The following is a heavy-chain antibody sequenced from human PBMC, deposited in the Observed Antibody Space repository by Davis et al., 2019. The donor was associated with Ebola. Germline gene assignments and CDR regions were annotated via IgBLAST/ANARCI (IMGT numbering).Heavy chain of an antibody. J-gene: IGHJ4*02. CDR3: ARNNRNNGYYFDY. CDR1: GGSISSSSYY. Sequence: SETLSLTCTVSGGSISSSSYYWGWIRQPPGKGLEWIGSIYYSGSTYYNPSLKSRVTISVDTSKNQFSLKLSSVTAADTAVYYCARNNRNNGYYFDYWGQGTQLTVSS. D-gene: IGHD1/OR15-1a*01. CDR2: IYYSGST. V-gene: IGHV4-39*01.